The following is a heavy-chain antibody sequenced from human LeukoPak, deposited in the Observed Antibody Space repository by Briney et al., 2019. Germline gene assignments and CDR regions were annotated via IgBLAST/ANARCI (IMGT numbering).Heavy chain of an antibody. CDR3: AREKYYYGSGSYCILDP. Sequence: ASVKVSCKTSGYTFTGYYTHWVRQAPGQGLEWMGWINPNSGDTNYAQKFQGRVTMTRDTSISTAYMELSRLRSDDTAVYYCAREKYYYGSGSYCILDPWGQGTLVTVSS. J-gene: IGHJ5*02. CDR2: INPNSGDT. V-gene: IGHV1-2*02. D-gene: IGHD3-10*01. CDR1: GYTFTGYY.